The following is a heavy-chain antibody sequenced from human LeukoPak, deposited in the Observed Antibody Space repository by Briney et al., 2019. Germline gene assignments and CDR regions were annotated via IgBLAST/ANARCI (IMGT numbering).Heavy chain of an antibody. Sequence: GGSLRLSCVASGFTFSSYAMHWVRQAPGKGLEWVAVISYDGSNKYYADSVKGRFTISRDNSKNTLYLQMNSLRAEDTAVYYCARDQGITFGGVIVPDYWGQGTLVTVSS. D-gene: IGHD3-16*02. J-gene: IGHJ4*02. CDR2: ISYDGSNK. V-gene: IGHV3-30*04. CDR3: ARDQGITFGGVIVPDY. CDR1: GFTFSSYA.